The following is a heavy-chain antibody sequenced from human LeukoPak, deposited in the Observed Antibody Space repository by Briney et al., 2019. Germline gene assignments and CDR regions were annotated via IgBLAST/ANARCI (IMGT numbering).Heavy chain of an antibody. CDR1: GFTFSSYA. Sequence: GRSLRLSCAASGFTFSSYAMHRVRQAPGKGLEWVAVISYDGSNKYYADSVKGRFTISRDNSKNTLYLQMNSLRAEDTAVYYCARGLQWLPDYWGQGTLVTVSS. CDR2: ISYDGSNK. CDR3: ARGLQWLPDY. V-gene: IGHV3-30-3*01. J-gene: IGHJ4*02. D-gene: IGHD6-19*01.